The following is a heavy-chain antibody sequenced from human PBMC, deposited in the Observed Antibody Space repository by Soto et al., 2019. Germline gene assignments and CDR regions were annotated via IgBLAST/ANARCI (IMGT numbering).Heavy chain of an antibody. CDR3: ARGNDFWSGDPLYYYYGMDV. CDR1: GYTFTGYY. V-gene: IGHV1-2*04. Sequence: ASVKVSFKASGYTFTGYYMHWLRQAPGQGLEWMGWINPNSGGTNYAQKFQGWVTMTRDTSISTAYMELSRLRSDDTAVYYCARGNDFWSGDPLYYYYGMDVWGQGTTVTVSS. J-gene: IGHJ6*02. D-gene: IGHD3-3*01. CDR2: INPNSGGT.